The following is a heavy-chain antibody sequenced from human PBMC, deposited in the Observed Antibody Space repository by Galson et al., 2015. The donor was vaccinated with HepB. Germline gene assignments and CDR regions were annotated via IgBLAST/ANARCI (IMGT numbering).Heavy chain of an antibody. J-gene: IGHJ4*02. Sequence: SLRLSCAASGFTFRDHHMDWVRQAPGKGLEWVGRSRNKANSYTTEYAASVKGRFTTSRDESKNSLFLQMNSLKTEDTAVYYCATDYDFWSGSYWGQGTLVTVSS. CDR1: GFTFRDHH. V-gene: IGHV3-72*01. CDR3: ATDYDFWSGSY. D-gene: IGHD3-3*01. CDR2: SRNKANSYTT.